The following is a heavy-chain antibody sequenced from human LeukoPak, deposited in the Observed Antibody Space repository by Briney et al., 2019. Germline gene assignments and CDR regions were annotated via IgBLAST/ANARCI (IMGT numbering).Heavy chain of an antibody. V-gene: IGHV4-31*03. CDR1: GGSISSGGYY. CDR2: IYYSGST. Sequence: PQTLSLTCTVSGGSISSGGYYWSWIRQHPGKGLEWIGYIYYSGSTYYNPSLKSRVTISVDTSKNQFSLKLSSVTAADTAVYYCARDDYSSGMDVWGQGTTVTVSS. CDR3: ARDDYSSGMDV. J-gene: IGHJ6*02.